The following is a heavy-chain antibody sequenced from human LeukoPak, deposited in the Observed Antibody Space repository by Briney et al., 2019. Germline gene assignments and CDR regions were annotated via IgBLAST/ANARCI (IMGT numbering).Heavy chain of an antibody. CDR1: GYTFTSYG. CDR2: ISAYNGIA. Sequence: ASVKVSCKASGYTFTSYGISWVRQAPGQGLEWMGWISAYNGIANYAQKLQGRVTMTTDTSTSTACMELRSLRSDDTAVYYCARAGNYYDSSGYSPFDYWGQGTLVTVSS. CDR3: ARAGNYYDSSGYSPFDY. J-gene: IGHJ4*02. D-gene: IGHD3-22*01. V-gene: IGHV1-18*01.